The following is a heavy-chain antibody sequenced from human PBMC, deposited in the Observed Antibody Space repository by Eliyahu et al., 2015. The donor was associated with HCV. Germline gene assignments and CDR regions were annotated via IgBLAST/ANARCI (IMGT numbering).Heavy chain of an antibody. J-gene: IGHJ4*02. CDR3: AKGGRNGVFDY. Sequence: EVQLLESGGGLVQPGGSLRLSCAASGFTFSSYAMSWVRQAPGEGVEGVSAISGSGGSTYYADSVKGRFTISRDNSKNTLYLQMNSLRAEDTAVYYCAKGGRNGVFDYWGQGTLVTVSS. V-gene: IGHV3-23*01. CDR2: ISGSGGST. D-gene: IGHD2-8*01. CDR1: GFTFSSYA.